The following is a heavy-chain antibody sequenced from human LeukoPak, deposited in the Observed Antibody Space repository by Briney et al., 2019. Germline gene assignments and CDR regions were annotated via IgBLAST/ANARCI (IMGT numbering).Heavy chain of an antibody. CDR2: IYNSGRT. Sequence: GGSLRLSCAASEFTVSNNYISWVRQAPGKGLEWVSIIYNSGRTYYADSVKGSFTISRDISQNTVLLQMNGLRDEDTAVYYCASSSQPGYSSGWYIFAYWGQGALVTVSS. CDR3: ASSSQPGYSSGWYIFAY. CDR1: EFTVSNNY. V-gene: IGHV3-66*01. J-gene: IGHJ4*02. D-gene: IGHD6-19*01.